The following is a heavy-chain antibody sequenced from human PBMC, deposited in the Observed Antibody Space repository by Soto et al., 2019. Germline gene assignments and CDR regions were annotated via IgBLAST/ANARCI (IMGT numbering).Heavy chain of an antibody. CDR1: GGSVSSGSYY. D-gene: IGHD5-18*01. J-gene: IGHJ4*02. CDR2: IYYSGST. CDR3: ARGYGGYSYGRTFDY. Sequence: SETLSLTCPVSGGSVSSGSYYWSWIRQPPGKGLEWIGYIYYSGSTNYNPSLKSRVTISVDTSKNQFSLKLSSVTAADTAVYYCARGYGGYSYGRTFDYWGQGTLVTVSS. V-gene: IGHV4-61*01.